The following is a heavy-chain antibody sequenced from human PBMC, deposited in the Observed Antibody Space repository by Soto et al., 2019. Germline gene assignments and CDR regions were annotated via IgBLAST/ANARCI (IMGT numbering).Heavy chain of an antibody. CDR1: GFTFDDYA. CDR2: ISWNSGSI. D-gene: IGHD3-10*01. J-gene: IGHJ5*02. V-gene: IGHV3-9*01. CDR3: AKGITMVGGVMGGWFDP. Sequence: EVQLVESGGGLVQPGRSLRLSCAASGFTFDDYAMHWVRQAPGKGLEWVSGISWNSGSIGYADSVKGRFTISRDNAKNSLYLQMNSLRAEDTALYYCAKGITMVGGVMGGWFDPWGQGTLVTVSS.